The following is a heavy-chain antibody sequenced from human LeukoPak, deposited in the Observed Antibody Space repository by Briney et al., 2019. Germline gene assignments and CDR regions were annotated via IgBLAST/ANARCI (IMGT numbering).Heavy chain of an antibody. CDR1: GGSISSSYW. V-gene: IGHV4-4*02. Sequence: PSETLSLTCAVSGGSISSSYWWSWVRQPPGKGLEWIGEVYHSGSTNYSPSLKSRVTLSVDKSKNQFSLKLSSVTAADTAVYYCARSTYYYDSSGYSLVDYWGQGTLVTVSS. J-gene: IGHJ4*02. CDR3: ARSTYYYDSSGYSLVDY. CDR2: VYHSGST. D-gene: IGHD3-22*01.